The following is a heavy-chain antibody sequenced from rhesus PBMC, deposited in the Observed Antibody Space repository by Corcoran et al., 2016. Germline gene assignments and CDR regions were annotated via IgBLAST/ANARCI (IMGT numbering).Heavy chain of an antibody. J-gene: IGHJ4*01. Sequence: QVQLQESGPGLVKPSETLSLTGAVSGDSFSSYWWGWIRQPPGKGLEWVGNIYGTTGSTEYNPSLKSRATISRDTSKNQFSLRLTSVTAADTAVYYCARVGAAAGRYFDYWGQGVLVTVSS. CDR3: ARVGAAAGRYFDY. D-gene: IGHD6-25*01. CDR1: GDSFSSYW. CDR2: IYGTTGST. V-gene: IGHV4-160*01.